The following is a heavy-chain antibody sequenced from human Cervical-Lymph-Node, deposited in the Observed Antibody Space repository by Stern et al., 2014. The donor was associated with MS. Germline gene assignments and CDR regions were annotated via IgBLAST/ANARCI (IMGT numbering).Heavy chain of an antibody. CDR3: ARQGNYHDSHAFDI. Sequence: EVQLVESGAEVKKPGESLKISCKGAGYSFSSHWIAWVRQKPGKGLEWMGIIYPGDSDTRHSPSFQGQVSISVDKSTSTAYLQWSSLTDSDTAIYYCARQGNYHDSHAFDIWGQGTMVIVSS. CDR1: GYSFSSHW. J-gene: IGHJ3*02. D-gene: IGHD3-22*01. CDR2: IYPGDSDT. V-gene: IGHV5-51*01.